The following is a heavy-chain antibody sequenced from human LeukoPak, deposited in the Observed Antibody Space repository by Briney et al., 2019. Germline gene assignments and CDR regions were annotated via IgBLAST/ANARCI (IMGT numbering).Heavy chain of an antibody. D-gene: IGHD3-10*01. Sequence: GASVTVSFNSSVGTFSIYAISWLRQAPGQGLEWMGGIIPIFGTANYAQKFQARVTITADESTSTAYMELSSLRSEDTAVYYCATHFGVSPFDYWGQGNLVTVSS. CDR2: IIPIFGTA. J-gene: IGHJ4*02. CDR1: VGTFSIYA. V-gene: IGHV1-69*13. CDR3: ATHFGVSPFDY.